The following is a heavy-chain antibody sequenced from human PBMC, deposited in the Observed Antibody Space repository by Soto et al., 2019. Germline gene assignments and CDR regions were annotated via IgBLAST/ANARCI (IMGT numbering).Heavy chain of an antibody. V-gene: IGHV5-51*01. CDR3: AREPPRRNPADTSGSATYGMDV. CDR2: IYPGDSDT. Sequence: GESLKISCKGSGYSFTSYWIGWVRQMPGKGLEWMGIIYPGDSDTRYSPSFQGQVTISADKSISTAYLQWSSLKASDTAMYYCAREPPRRNPADTSGSATYGMDVWGQGTTVTVSS. J-gene: IGHJ6*02. D-gene: IGHD1-26*01. CDR1: GYSFTSYW.